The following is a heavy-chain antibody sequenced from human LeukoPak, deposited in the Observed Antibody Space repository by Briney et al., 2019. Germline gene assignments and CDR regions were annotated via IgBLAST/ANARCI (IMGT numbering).Heavy chain of an antibody. CDR2: IIPIFGTA. D-gene: IGHD3-22*01. V-gene: IGHV1-69*13. J-gene: IGHJ4*02. CDR3: AHRAGLYYDSSGYSSSQFDY. CDR1: GCTFSSYA. Sequence: SVKVSCKASGCTFSSYAISWVRQAPGQGLEWMGGIIPIFGTANYAQKFQGRVTITADESTSTAYMELSSLRSEDTAVYYCAHRAGLYYDSSGYSSSQFDYWGQGTLVTVSS.